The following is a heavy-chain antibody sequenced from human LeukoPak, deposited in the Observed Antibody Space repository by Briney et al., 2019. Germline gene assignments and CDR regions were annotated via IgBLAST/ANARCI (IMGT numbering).Heavy chain of an antibody. CDR2: INTSNGNT. Sequence: ASVKVSCKASGYTLTSYAIHWVRQAPGQRPEWMGWINTSNGNTKYSQKFQGRVTITRDTSANTAYMELSSLRFEDTAVYYCAREGSRMTTFYIIDYWGQGTLVTVSS. V-gene: IGHV1-3*04. CDR3: AREGSRMTTFYIIDY. CDR1: GYTLTSYA. D-gene: IGHD4-11*01. J-gene: IGHJ4*02.